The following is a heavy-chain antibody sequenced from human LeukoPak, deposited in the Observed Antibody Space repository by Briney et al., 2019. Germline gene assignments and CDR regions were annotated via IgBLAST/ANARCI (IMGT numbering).Heavy chain of an antibody. CDR2: ISGSGGST. CDR1: GFTFSSYA. J-gene: IGHJ3*02. V-gene: IGHV3-23*01. D-gene: IGHD1-26*01. Sequence: GGSLRLSCAASGFTFSSYAMSWVRQAPGKGLEWVSVISGSGGSTYYADSVKGRFTISRDNSKNTLYLQMDSLRAEDTAVYYCQRETDAFDIWGQGTMVTVSS. CDR3: QRETDAFDI.